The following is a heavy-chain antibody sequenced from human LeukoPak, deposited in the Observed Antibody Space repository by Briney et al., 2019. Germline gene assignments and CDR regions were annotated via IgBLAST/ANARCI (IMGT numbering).Heavy chain of an antibody. Sequence: SETLSLTCTVSGGSISSYYWSWFRQPPGKGLEWIGYIYYSGSTNYNPSLKSRVTMSVDTSKNQFSLKLSSVTPADTAVYYCARDQGSSSWYVIWGQGTLGTVSS. CDR3: ARDQGSSSWYVI. CDR1: GGSISSYY. CDR2: IYYSGST. D-gene: IGHD6-13*01. V-gene: IGHV4-59*01. J-gene: IGHJ4*02.